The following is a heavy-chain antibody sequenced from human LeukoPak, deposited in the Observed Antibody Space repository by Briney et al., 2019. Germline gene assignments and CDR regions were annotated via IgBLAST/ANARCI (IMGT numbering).Heavy chain of an antibody. D-gene: IGHD3-10*01. Sequence: GASVKVSCKASGGTFSSYAISWVRQAPGQGLEWMGGIIPIFGTANYAQKFQGRVTITADESTSTAYMELSSLRSEDTAVYYCARESYYYGSGSYYPYYYYYYMDVWGKGTTVTISS. J-gene: IGHJ6*03. CDR2: IIPIFGTA. V-gene: IGHV1-69*01. CDR3: ARESYYYGSGSYYPYYYYYYMDV. CDR1: GGTFSSYA.